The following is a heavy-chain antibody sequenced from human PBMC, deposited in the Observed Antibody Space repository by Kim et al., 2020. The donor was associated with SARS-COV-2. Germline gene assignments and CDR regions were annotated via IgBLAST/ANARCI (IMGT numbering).Heavy chain of an antibody. Sequence: GGSLRLSCAASGFTFSSYAMSWVRQAPGKGLEWVSAISGSGGSTYYADSVKGRFTISRDNSKNTLYLQMNSLRAEDTAVYYCAKDLFVVAAIVGQYGMDVWGQGTTVTVSS. V-gene: IGHV3-23*01. D-gene: IGHD2-15*01. CDR1: GFTFSSYA. CDR2: ISGSGGST. J-gene: IGHJ6*02. CDR3: AKDLFVVAAIVGQYGMDV.